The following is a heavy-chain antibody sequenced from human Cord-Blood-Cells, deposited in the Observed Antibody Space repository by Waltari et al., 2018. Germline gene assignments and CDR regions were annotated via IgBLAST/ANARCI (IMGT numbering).Heavy chain of an antibody. V-gene: IGHV4-4*07. CDR2: IYTSGST. J-gene: IGHJ4*02. CDR1: GGAISSYS. CDR3: ARAFIANWYYFDY. D-gene: IGHD7-27*01. Sequence: QVQLQESGPGLVKPSETLSLTCPVSGGAISSYSWRWIRQPAGKGLEWIGRIYTSGSTNYIPSLKSRFTMSVDTSKNQFSLKLSSVTAADTAVYYCARAFIANWYYFDYWGQGTLVTVSS.